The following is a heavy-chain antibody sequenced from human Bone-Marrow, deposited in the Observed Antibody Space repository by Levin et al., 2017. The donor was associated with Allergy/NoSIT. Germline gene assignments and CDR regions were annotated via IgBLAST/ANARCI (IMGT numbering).Heavy chain of an antibody. CDR1: GGSISTGGFH. J-gene: IGHJ4*02. Sequence: SETLSLTCSLSGGSISTGGFHWSWVRQRPGKGLEWIGYIYYSGNTYFNPSLQGRLSISIDTSKNQFSLRLNSVTAADTAVYYCAREDGYVFDYWGQGTLVTVSS. D-gene: IGHD5-24*01. CDR2: IYYSGNT. V-gene: IGHV4-31*03. CDR3: AREDGYVFDY.